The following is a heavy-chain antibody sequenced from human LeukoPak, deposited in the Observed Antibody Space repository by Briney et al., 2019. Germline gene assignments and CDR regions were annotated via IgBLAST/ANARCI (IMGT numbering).Heavy chain of an antibody. CDR1: GFTFITYA. CDR3: AKRRWPYYYDSSGYHDY. D-gene: IGHD3-22*01. J-gene: IGHJ4*02. Sequence: GGSLRLSCAASGFTFITYAMSWVRQAPGKGLEWVSAISGSGGSTYYADSVKGRFTISRDNSKNTLYLQMNSLRAEDTAVYYCAKRRWPYYYDSSGYHDYWGQGTLVTVSS. V-gene: IGHV3-23*01. CDR2: ISGSGGST.